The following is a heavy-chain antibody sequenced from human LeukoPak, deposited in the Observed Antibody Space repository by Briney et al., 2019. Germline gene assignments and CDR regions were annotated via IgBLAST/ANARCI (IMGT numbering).Heavy chain of an antibody. Sequence: PGGSLRHSFAAPVFTLSNYSIKTVRQATGKGLGWDSYISSSSSTINYADSENGRFTIPSDKAKKPLDLQIKSLRAEDTAVYYCARDIGSGTAGTTGVLVNWGQGTLVTVSS. V-gene: IGHV3-48*01. D-gene: IGHD1-1*01. CDR1: VFTLSNYS. J-gene: IGHJ4*02. CDR2: ISSSSSTI. CDR3: ARDIGSGTAGTTGVLVN.